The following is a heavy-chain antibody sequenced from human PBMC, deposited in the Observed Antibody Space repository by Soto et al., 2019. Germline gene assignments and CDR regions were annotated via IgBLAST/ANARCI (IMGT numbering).Heavy chain of an antibody. J-gene: IGHJ3*02. D-gene: IGHD3-10*01. CDR3: ARDTGYGSGSYSAFDI. V-gene: IGHV1-2*04. CDR1: GYTFTGYY. Sequence: ASVKVSCKASGYTFTGYYMHWVRQAPGQGLEWMGWINPNSGGTNYAQKFQGWVTMTRDTSISTAYMELSRLRSDDTAVYYCARDTGYGSGSYSAFDIWGQGTMVTVSS. CDR2: INPNSGGT.